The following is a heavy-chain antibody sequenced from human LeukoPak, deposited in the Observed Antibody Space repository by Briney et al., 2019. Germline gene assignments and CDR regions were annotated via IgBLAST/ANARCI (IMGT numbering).Heavy chain of an antibody. CDR3: ARVDSGTYYMPFDY. V-gene: IGHV4-59*01. D-gene: IGHD1-26*01. CDR2: IYHSGST. J-gene: IGHJ4*02. CDR1: GGSLIHYY. Sequence: SETLPLTCTVSGGSLIHYYWSWIRQPPGKGLEWIGYIYHSGSTNYNPPLKGRATISVDTSKNQISLRLSSVTAADTAVYYCARVDSGTYYMPFDYWGQGSLVTVSS.